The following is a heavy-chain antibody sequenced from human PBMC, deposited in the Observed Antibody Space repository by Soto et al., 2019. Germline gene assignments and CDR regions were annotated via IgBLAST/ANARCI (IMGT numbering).Heavy chain of an antibody. D-gene: IGHD3-22*01. CDR2: IGGRSSPI. Sequence: PGGSLRLSCAASGFTFSIYAMNWFRLAPGKGLEWISYIGGRSSPIYYADSVKGRFTISRDNAQNSVFLLMNSLRDEDTAVYFCARGNRVVITAVDYYYGMDVWGQGTTVTVSS. J-gene: IGHJ6*02. CDR3: ARGNRVVITAVDYYYGMDV. CDR1: GFTFSIYA. V-gene: IGHV3-48*02.